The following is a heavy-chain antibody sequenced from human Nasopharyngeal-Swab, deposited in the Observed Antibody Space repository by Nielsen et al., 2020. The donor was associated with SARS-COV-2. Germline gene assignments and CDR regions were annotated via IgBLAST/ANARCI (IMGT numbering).Heavy chain of an antibody. Sequence: GGSLRLSCVASGFTFSSYGMNWVRQAPGKGLEWVSTISGSGDKTYYADSVKGRFTISRDKSKNTLYLQMNSLRAEDTAEYYCARSWHSHDWYYFDCWGQGTLVTVSS. CDR3: ARSWHSHDWYYFDC. D-gene: IGHD3-9*01. J-gene: IGHJ4*02. V-gene: IGHV3-23*01. CDR1: GFTFSSYG. CDR2: ISGSGDKT.